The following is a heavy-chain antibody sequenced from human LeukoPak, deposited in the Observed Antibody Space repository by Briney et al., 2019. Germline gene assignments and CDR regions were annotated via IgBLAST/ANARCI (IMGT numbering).Heavy chain of an antibody. Sequence: TSLRLSCAASGFTFSNFFMHWVRQAPGKGLEWVALIWYDGSKTYYVDSVKGRFTISRDNSKDTVYLQTNSLRAEDTAVYHCARARLGTVTGYHFDYWGQGIPVTVSS. J-gene: IGHJ4*02. V-gene: IGHV3-33*01. D-gene: IGHD3-9*01. CDR2: IWYDGSKT. CDR1: GFTFSNFF. CDR3: ARARLGTVTGYHFDY.